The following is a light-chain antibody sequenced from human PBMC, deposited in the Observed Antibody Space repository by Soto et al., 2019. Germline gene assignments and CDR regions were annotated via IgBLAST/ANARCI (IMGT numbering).Light chain of an antibody. Sequence: DIQMTQSPSTLSASVGDRVTITCRASQSISSWLAWYQQKPGKAPNLLIYKASSLESGVPSRFSGSGSGTEFTLTISSLQPDDFATYYSQQYNSYPYTFGQGTKLEMK. CDR2: KAS. CDR3: QQYNSYPYT. CDR1: QSISSW. V-gene: IGKV1-5*03. J-gene: IGKJ2*01.